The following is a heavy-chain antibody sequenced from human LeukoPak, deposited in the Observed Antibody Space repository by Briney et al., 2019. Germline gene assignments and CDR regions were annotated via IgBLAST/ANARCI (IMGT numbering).Heavy chain of an antibody. CDR1: GGSFSGYY. Sequence: SETLSLTCAVYGGSFSGYYWSWIRQPPGKGLEWIGEINHSGSTNYNPSLKSRVTISVDTSKNQFSLKLSSVTAADTAVYYCARGRGSSGRWGYYYYGMDVWGQGTTVTVSS. V-gene: IGHV4-34*01. D-gene: IGHD6-19*01. CDR2: INHSGST. J-gene: IGHJ6*02. CDR3: ARGRGSSGRWGYYYYGMDV.